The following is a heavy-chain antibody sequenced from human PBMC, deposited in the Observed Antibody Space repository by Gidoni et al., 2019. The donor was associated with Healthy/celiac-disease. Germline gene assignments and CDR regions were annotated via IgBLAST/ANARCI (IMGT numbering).Heavy chain of an antibody. D-gene: IGHD4-17*01. V-gene: IGHV3-64*01. CDR3: ATAHDYGDYYAFDI. Sequence: EVQLVESGGGLVQPGGSLRLSWAASAFTFSSYAMHWVRQAPGKGLEYVSAISSNGGSTYYANSVKGRFTISRDNSKNTLYLQMGSLRAEDMAVYYCATAHDYGDYYAFDIWGQGTMVTVSS. J-gene: IGHJ3*02. CDR1: AFTFSSYA. CDR2: ISSNGGST.